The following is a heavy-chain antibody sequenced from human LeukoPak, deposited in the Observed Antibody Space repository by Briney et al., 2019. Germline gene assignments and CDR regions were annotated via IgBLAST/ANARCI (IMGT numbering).Heavy chain of an antibody. CDR3: ARGQEGYSYGYYYYYYMDV. D-gene: IGHD5-18*01. CDR2: INPNSGGT. CDR1: GYTFTGYY. J-gene: IGHJ6*03. Sequence: ASVKVSCKASGYTFTGYYMHWVRQAPGQGLEWMGWINPNSGGTNYAQKFQGRVTMTRDTSISTAYMELSRLRSDDTAVYYCARGQEGYSYGYYYYYYMDVWGKGTTVTVSS. V-gene: IGHV1-2*02.